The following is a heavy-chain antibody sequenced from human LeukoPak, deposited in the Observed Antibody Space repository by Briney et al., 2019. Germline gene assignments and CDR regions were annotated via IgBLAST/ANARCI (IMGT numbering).Heavy chain of an antibody. V-gene: IGHV3-23*01. D-gene: IGHD3-10*01. CDR1: GFTFSNFG. CDR2: LSTGGGST. CDR3: AKPYYYGSGSYYLSYYFDY. J-gene: IGHJ4*02. Sequence: PGGSLRLSCAASGFTFSNFGMNWVRQAPGEGLEWVSALSTGGGSTYYAESVKGRFTISRDNSKNTLYLQMNSLRAEDTAVYYCAKPYYYGSGSYYLSYYFDYWGQGTLVTVSS.